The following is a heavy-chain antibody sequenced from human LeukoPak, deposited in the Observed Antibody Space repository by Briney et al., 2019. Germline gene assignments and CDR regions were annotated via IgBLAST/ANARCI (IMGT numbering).Heavy chain of an antibody. V-gene: IGHV1-18*01. CDR3: ARDHSGFHFDY. CDR2: ISAYNGIP. CDR1: GYTFTSYH. D-gene: IGHD3-10*01. J-gene: IGHJ4*02. Sequence: GASVKVSCKASGYTFTSYHIAWVRQAPGRGLDWMGWISAYNGIPKYAENLQGRITMTIDTSTSTAYMELRSLRSDDTAVYYCARDHSGFHFDYWGQGTLVTVSS.